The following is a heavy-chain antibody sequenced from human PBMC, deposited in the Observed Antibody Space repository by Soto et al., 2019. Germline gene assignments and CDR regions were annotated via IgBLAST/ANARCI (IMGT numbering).Heavy chain of an antibody. Sequence: GGSLRLSCTASGFTFSSDWMHWVRQAPGKGLVWVSRINSDGSNTKYADSVKGRFTISRDNAKNTLYLQMNSLRAEDTAVHYCARSTGGNNWFDPWGQGTLVTVSS. CDR3: ARSTGGNNWFDP. V-gene: IGHV3-74*03. J-gene: IGHJ5*02. CDR2: INSDGSNT. D-gene: IGHD7-27*01. CDR1: GFTFSSDW.